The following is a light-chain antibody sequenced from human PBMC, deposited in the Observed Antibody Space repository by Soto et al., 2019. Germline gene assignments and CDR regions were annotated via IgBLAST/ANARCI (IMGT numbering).Light chain of an antibody. CDR1: GSNIGLNY. CDR3: AAWDDTMSGPV. CDR2: SNN. V-gene: IGLV1-47*02. J-gene: IGLJ3*02. Sequence: QSVLTQPPSASGAPGQRVTFSCSGSGSNIGLNYVYWYQQLPGTAPKLLIYSNNQRPSGVPDRFSGSKYGTSASLAISGLRSEDEADYYCAAWDDTMSGPVFGGGTKLTVL.